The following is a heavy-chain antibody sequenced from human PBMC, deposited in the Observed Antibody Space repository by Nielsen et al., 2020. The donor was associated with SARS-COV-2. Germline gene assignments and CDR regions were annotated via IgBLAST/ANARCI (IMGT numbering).Heavy chain of an antibody. CDR2: ISAYNGNT. D-gene: IGHD3-3*01. Sequence: ASVKVSCKASGYTFTSYGISWVRQAPGQGLEWMGWISAYNGNTNYAQKLQGRATMTTDTSTSTAYMELSSLRSEDTAVYYCARNHWYYDFWSGSYYYYGMDVWGQGTTVTVSS. V-gene: IGHV1-18*01. CDR3: ARNHWYYDFWSGSYYYYGMDV. J-gene: IGHJ6*02. CDR1: GYTFTSYG.